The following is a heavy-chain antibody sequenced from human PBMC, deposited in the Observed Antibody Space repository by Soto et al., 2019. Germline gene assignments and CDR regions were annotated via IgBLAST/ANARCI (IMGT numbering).Heavy chain of an antibody. V-gene: IGHV1-69*08. CDR2: IIPILGIA. Sequence: QVQLVQSGAEVKKPGSSVKVSCKASGGTFSSYTISWVRQAPGQGLEWMGRIIPILGIANYAQKFQGRVTITADKSTSTAYVELSSLRSEDTAVYSCARDVEYSGYDYAFDIWGQGTMVTVSS. CDR3: ARDVEYSGYDYAFDI. CDR1: GGTFSSYT. J-gene: IGHJ3*02. D-gene: IGHD5-12*01.